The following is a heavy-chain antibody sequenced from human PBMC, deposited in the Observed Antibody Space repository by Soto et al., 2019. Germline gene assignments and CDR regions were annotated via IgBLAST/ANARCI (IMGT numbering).Heavy chain of an antibody. CDR3: EHMRVDTAMVR. CDR1: GFSLSTRGVG. CDR2: IYWDDDK. J-gene: IGHJ4*02. D-gene: IGHD5-18*01. Sequence: QITLKESGPTLVKPTQTLTLTCTFSGFSLSTRGVGVGWIRQPPGKALEWLALIYWDDDKRYSPSLKSRLTITKDTYKNKVVLTMTNMDTVDTARYYCEHMRVDTAMVRWGQGTLVTVSS. V-gene: IGHV2-5*02.